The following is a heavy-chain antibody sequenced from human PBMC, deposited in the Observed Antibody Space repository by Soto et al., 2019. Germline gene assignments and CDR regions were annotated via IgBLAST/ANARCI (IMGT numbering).Heavy chain of an antibody. D-gene: IGHD3-10*01. CDR1: GFTISSYW. J-gene: IGHJ4*02. Sequence: GGSLRLSCVVSGFTISSYWMHWVRLAPGKGLEWVANIKQDGSEQYYGDSVKGRFTISRDNAKNSLYLQMNSLRAEDTAVYYCASFPHYSGTYPAGPTSHYWGQGTLVTVSS. CDR2: IKQDGSEQ. V-gene: IGHV3-7*02. CDR3: ASFPHYSGTYPAGPTSHY.